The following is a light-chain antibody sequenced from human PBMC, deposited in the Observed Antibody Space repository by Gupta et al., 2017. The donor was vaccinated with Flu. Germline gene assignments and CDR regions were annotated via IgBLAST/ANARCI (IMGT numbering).Light chain of an antibody. J-gene: IGKJ2*01. V-gene: IGKV1-5*03. CDR1: ISVW. Sequence: ISVWLAWYQQKPGKAPKFLIYEASTLESGVPSRFSGSGSGTEFTLTISSLQPDDLATYYCQQYSNYPVTFGQGTKLEI. CDR3: QQYSNYPVT. CDR2: EAS.